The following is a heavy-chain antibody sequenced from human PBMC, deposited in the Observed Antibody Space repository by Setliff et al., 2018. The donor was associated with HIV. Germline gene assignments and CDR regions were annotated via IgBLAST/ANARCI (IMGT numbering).Heavy chain of an antibody. Sequence: PSETLSLTCAVYGYPIDSGFYWGWIRQTPGKGLEWIGEITHRGITDYNPSLKRRVTISVDTSKNQFSLKLTSVTAADTAVYFCARRGRTGNSYVLHWFDPWGQGTLVTVSS. D-gene: IGHD5-18*01. CDR3: ARRGRTGNSYVLHWFDP. V-gene: IGHV4-38-2*01. J-gene: IGHJ5*02. CDR2: ITHRGIT. CDR1: GYPIDSGFY.